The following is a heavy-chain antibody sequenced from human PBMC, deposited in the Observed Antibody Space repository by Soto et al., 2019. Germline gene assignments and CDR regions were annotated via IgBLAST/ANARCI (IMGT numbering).Heavy chain of an antibody. V-gene: IGHV3-21*01. D-gene: IGHD3-3*01. CDR2: ISSSSSYI. J-gene: IGHJ2*01. CDR1: GFTFSSYS. CDR3: ARGPRSGSFRCGWYFDL. Sequence: GGSLRLSCAASGFTFSSYSMNWVRQAPGKGLEWVSSISSSSSYIYYADSVKGRFTISRDDAKNSLYLQMNSLRAEDTAVYYCARGPRSGSFRCGWYFDLWGRGTLVTVSS.